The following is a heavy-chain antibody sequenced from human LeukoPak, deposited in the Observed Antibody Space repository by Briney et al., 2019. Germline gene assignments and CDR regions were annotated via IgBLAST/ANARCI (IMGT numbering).Heavy chain of an antibody. Sequence: ASVKVSCKASGYTFTSYYMHWVRQAPGQGLEWMGIINPSGGSTSYAQKFQGRVTMTRDTSTSTVYTELSSLRSEDTAVYYCARDPRGDYYFDYWGQGTLVTVSS. J-gene: IGHJ4*02. V-gene: IGHV1-46*01. CDR2: INPSGGST. CDR1: GYTFTSYY. D-gene: IGHD2-21*02. CDR3: ARDPRGDYYFDY.